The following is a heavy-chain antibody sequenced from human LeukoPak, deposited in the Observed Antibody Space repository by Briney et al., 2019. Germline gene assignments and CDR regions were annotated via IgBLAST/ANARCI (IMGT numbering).Heavy chain of an antibody. CDR2: ISNDGSDK. CDR3: ASKIGDDLDY. J-gene: IGHJ4*02. D-gene: IGHD3-16*01. CDR1: GFIFRSYA. Sequence: PGGSLRLSCSASGFIFRSYAFHWVRQAPDKGLEWVAAISNDGSDKFYADSVKGRFTISRDNSKNTLYLQMNSLRAEDTAVYFCASKIGDDLDYWGQGTLVTVSS. V-gene: IGHV3-30*04.